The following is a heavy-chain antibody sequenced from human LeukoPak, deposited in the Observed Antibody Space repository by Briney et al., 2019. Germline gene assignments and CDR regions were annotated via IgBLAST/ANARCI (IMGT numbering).Heavy chain of an antibody. J-gene: IGHJ6*03. D-gene: IGHD3-10*01. V-gene: IGHV3-53*01. CDR3: ARVYYGSGSLHYYYYYMDV. CDR2: IYSGGST. CDR1: GFTVRSNY. Sequence: GGSLRLSCAASGFTVRSNYMSWVRQAPGKGLEWVAIIYSGGSTYYAGSVKGRFTISRDNSKNTLYLQMNSLRVEDTAVYYCARVYYGSGSLHYYYYYMDVWGKGTMVTVSS.